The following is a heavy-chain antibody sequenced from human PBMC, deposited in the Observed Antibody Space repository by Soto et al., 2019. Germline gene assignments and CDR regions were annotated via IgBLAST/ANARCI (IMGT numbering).Heavy chain of an antibody. J-gene: IGHJ4*02. D-gene: IGHD6-19*01. CDR2: IKQDGSEK. CDR3: ARTYSSGWYPNFDY. Sequence: GESLKISCAASGFTFSSYWMSWVRQAPGKGLEWVANIKQDGSEKYYVDSVKGRFTISRDNAKNSLYLQMNSLRAEDTAVYYCARTYSSGWYPNFDYWGQGTLVTVSS. CDR1: GFTFSSYW. V-gene: IGHV3-7*05.